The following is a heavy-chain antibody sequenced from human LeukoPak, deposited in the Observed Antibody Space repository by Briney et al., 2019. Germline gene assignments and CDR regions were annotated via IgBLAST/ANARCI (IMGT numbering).Heavy chain of an antibody. CDR1: GFTFSDYY. D-gene: IGHD2-2*01. V-gene: IGHV3-11*04. CDR2: ISSSGSTI. CDR3: ARDKYCSSTSCYFWSATPIDY. Sequence: PGGSLRLSCAASGFTFSDYYMSWIRQAPGKGLEWVSYISSSGSTIYYADSVKGRFTISRDNAKNSLYLQMNSLRAEDTAVYYCARDKYCSSTSCYFWSATPIDYWGQGTLVTVSS. J-gene: IGHJ4*02.